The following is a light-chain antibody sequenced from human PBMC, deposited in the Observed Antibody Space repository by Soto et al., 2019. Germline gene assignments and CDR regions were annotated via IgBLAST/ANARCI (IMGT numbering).Light chain of an antibody. J-gene: IGKJ3*01. CDR1: QGISSA. CDR2: DAS. CDR3: QQFNSYLFT. Sequence: AIQLTQSPSSLSACVGDRVTITCRASQGISSALAWYQQKPGRPPKLLIYDASSLESGVPSRFSGSGSGTDFTLTISSLQPEDFATYYCQQFNSYLFTFGPGTKVDIK. V-gene: IGKV1-13*02.